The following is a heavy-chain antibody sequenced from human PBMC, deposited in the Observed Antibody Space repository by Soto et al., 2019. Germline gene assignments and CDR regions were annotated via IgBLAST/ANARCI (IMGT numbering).Heavy chain of an antibody. V-gene: IGHV3-74*01. CDR3: ATAEVDY. CDR2: MNSDGSLI. Sequence: PGGSLRLSCAAAGYTFANHWMHWVRQAPGKGLEWVSRMNSDGSLINYADSVKGRFTVSRDNARNTLYLQMNSLRVEDTAVYYCATAEVDYWGPGTLVTAPQ. CDR1: GYTFANHW. J-gene: IGHJ4*02.